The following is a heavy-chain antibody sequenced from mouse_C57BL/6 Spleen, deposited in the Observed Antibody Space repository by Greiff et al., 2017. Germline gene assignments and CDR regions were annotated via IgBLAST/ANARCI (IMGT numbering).Heavy chain of an antibody. D-gene: IGHD2-2*01. J-gene: IGHJ4*01. Sequence: VQLQQSGAELVRPGASVKLSCTASGFNIKDDYMHWVKQRPEQGLEWIGWIEPENGDTEYASKFQGKATITADTSSNTAYLQLSSLTSEDTAVYYCTTQGYAYPSYAMDYWGQGTSVTVSS. CDR1: GFNIKDDY. CDR2: IEPENGDT. V-gene: IGHV14-4*01. CDR3: TTQGYAYPSYAMDY.